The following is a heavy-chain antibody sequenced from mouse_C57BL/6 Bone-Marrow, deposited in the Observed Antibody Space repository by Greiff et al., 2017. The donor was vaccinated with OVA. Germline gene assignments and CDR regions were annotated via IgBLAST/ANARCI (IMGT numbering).Heavy chain of an antibody. CDR2: IDPETGGT. J-gene: IGHJ1*03. Sequence: QVQLQQSGAELVRPGASVTLSCKASGYTFTDYEMHWVKQTPVHGLEWIGAIDPETGGTAYNQKFKGKAILTADKSSSTAYMELRSLTSEDSAVYFCSRWGIRYFDVWGTGTTVTVSS. CDR1: GYTFTDYE. CDR3: SRWGIRYFDV. V-gene: IGHV1-15*01.